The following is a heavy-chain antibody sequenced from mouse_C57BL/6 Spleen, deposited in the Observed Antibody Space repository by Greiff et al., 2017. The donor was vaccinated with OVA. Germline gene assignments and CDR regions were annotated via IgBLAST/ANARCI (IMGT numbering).Heavy chain of an antibody. J-gene: IGHJ1*03. CDR2: IDPNSGGT. D-gene: IGHD2-3*01. CDR1: GYTFTSYW. V-gene: IGHV1-72*01. Sequence: VQLQQPGAELVRPGSSVKLSCKASGYTFTSYWMHWVKQRPGRGLEWIGRIDPNSGGTKYNEKFKSKATLTVDKPSSPAYMKLSSLTSEDSAVYYWAREVGWLGGYFDVWGTGTTVTVSS. CDR3: AREVGWLGGYFDV.